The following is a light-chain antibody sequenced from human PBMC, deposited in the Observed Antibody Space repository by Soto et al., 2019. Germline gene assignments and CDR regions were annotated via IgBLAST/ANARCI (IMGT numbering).Light chain of an antibody. CDR3: HQRNK. J-gene: IGKJ5*01. V-gene: IGKV1-33*01. CDR1: QDISNY. CDR2: DAS. Sequence: DIQMTQSPSSLSASVGDRVTITCQASQDISNYLNWYQHIPGRAPKLLIFDASNLETGVPSRFSGSGSGTEFTFTISSLQPEDFGVYFCHQRNKFGQGTRLEIK.